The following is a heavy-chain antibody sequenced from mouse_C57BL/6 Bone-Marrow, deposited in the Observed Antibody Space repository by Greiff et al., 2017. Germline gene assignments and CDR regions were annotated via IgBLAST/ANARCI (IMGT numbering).Heavy chain of an antibody. CDR1: GFTFSDYY. CDR2: ISNGGGST. Sequence: EVQRVESGGGLVQPGGSLKLSCAASGFTFSDYYMYWVRQTPEKRLEWVAYISNGGGSTYYPDTVKGRFTISRDNAKNTLYLQMSRLKSEDTAMYYCARHEGIYYGSSYGFAYWGQGTLVTVSA. V-gene: IGHV5-12*01. J-gene: IGHJ3*01. D-gene: IGHD1-1*01. CDR3: ARHEGIYYGSSYGFAY.